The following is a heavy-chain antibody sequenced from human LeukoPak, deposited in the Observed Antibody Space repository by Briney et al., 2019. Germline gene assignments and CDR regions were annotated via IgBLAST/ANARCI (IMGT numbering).Heavy chain of an antibody. D-gene: IGHD1-20*01. Sequence: SQTLSLTCTVSGGSISSGSYYWSWIRQPAGKGLEWTGRIYTSGSTNYNPSLKSRVTISVDTSKNQFSLKLSSVTAADTAVYYCARARGDNWNDVSKFDPWGQGTLVTVSS. CDR2: IYTSGST. CDR3: ARARGDNWNDVSKFDP. V-gene: IGHV4-61*02. J-gene: IGHJ5*02. CDR1: GGSISSGSYY.